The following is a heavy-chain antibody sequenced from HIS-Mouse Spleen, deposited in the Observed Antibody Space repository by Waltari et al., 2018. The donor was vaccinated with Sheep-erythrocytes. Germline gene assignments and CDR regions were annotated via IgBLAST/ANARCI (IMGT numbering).Heavy chain of an antibody. CDR2: ISSSSYI. CDR3: ARVASGATFDY. CDR1: GFTFSSYS. V-gene: IGHV3-21*01. J-gene: IGHJ4*02. D-gene: IGHD1-26*01. Sequence: EVQLVESGGGLVKPGGSLRLSCAASGFTFSSYSMNWVRQAPGEGLEWSSSISSSSYIDYADSVKGRFTNSRDNAKNSLYLQMNSLRAEDTAVYYCARVASGATFDYWGQGTLVTVSS.